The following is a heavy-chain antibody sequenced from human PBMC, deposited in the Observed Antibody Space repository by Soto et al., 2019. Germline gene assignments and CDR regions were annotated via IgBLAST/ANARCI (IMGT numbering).Heavy chain of an antibody. D-gene: IGHD3-10*01. CDR2: VYSSGTT. CDR1: GGSINSYW. V-gene: IGHV4-4*07. Sequence: SETLSLTCSVSGGSINSYWWSWIRQPAGKGLEWIGRVYSSGTTDYNPSLNSRATLSVETSKNQFSLKLSSVTAADTAVYYCARDIGSYAYGEGYWGQGIQVTGSS. J-gene: IGHJ4*02. CDR3: ARDIGSYAYGEGY.